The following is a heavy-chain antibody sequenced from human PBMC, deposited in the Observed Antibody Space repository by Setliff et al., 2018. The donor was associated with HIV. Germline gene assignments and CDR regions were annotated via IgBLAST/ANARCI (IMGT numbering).Heavy chain of an antibody. V-gene: IGHV1-69*10. J-gene: IGHJ4*02. Sequence: SVKVSCKSSGGTFRSFAISWVRQAPGQGLEWMGGLIPILGIANYAQNFQGRVTITADESTSTAYMELSSLRSEDTAVYYCAGYDYGDYLRYWGQGTLVTVS. CDR2: LIPILGIA. CDR3: AGYDYGDYLRY. D-gene: IGHD4-17*01. CDR1: GGTFRSFA.